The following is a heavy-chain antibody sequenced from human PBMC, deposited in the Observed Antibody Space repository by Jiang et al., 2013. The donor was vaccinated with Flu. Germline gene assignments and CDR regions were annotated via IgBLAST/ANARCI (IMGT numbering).Heavy chain of an antibody. J-gene: IGHJ4*02. V-gene: IGHV3-30*18. Sequence: GRSLRLSCAASGFTSVAMACTGSPGSRQGAGVVAVISYDGSNKYYADSVEGRFTISRDNSKNTLYLQMNSLWPGDTAVYYCAKQLHPYCSSTSCYGEGFDYWGQGTLVTVSS. CDR3: AKQLHPYCSSTSCYGEGFDY. CDR1: GFTSVAMA. D-gene: IGHD2-2*01. CDR2: ISYDGSNK.